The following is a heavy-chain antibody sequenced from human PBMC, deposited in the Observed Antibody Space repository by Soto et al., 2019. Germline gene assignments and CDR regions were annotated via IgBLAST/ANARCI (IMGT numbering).Heavy chain of an antibody. V-gene: IGHV3-23*01. CDR1: GFTFSTLD. J-gene: IGHJ4*02. CDR2: IRGVAGST. Sequence: PWGSLRLSCAASGFTFSTLDMTWVRQAPGKGLEWVSLIRGVAGSTHYPDSVKGRFTISKDNSNNMLYLEMNSLRADDTAVYFCVKGAWLDYWGQGNMVTVSS. CDR3: VKGAWLDY.